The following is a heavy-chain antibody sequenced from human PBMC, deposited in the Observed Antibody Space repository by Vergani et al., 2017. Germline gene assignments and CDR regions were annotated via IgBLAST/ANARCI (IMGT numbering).Heavy chain of an antibody. CDR2: ISYDGSKK. CDR1: GFTFSDYY. Sequence: QVQLVESGGGLVKPGGSLRLSCAASGFTFSDYYMSWIRQAPGKGLEWVAVISYDGSKKYSADSVKGRFTISRDNSKNTLYLQMNSLRAEDTAVYYCASEGVLTGAVDGFDFWGQGTLVTVSS. D-gene: IGHD2-8*02. CDR3: ASEGVLTGAVDGFDF. J-gene: IGHJ4*02. V-gene: IGHV3-30-3*01.